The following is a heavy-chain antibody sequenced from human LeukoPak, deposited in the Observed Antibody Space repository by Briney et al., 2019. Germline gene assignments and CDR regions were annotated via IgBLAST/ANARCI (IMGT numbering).Heavy chain of an antibody. CDR1: GGSISSYF. Sequence: SETLSLTCTVSGGSISSYFWSWIRQPPGKGLEWIGYIYYSGSTNYNPSLKSRVTMSVDTSKNQFSLKLSSVTAADTAVYYCARIDRAVSGTIDYWGQGTLVTVSS. CDR2: IYYSGST. D-gene: IGHD6-19*01. CDR3: ARIDRAVSGTIDY. V-gene: IGHV4-59*08. J-gene: IGHJ4*02.